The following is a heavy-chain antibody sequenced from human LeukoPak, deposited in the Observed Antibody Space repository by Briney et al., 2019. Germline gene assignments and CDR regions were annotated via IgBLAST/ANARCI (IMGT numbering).Heavy chain of an antibody. D-gene: IGHD3-10*01. CDR2: IRYDGSNK. J-gene: IGHJ3*02. V-gene: IGHV3-30*02. CDR3: APFPREFEAFDI. CDR1: GFTFSSYG. Sequence: GGSLRLSCAASGFTFSSYGMHWVRQAPGKGLEWVAFIRYDGSNKYYADSVKGRFTISRDNSKNTLYLQMNSLRAEDTAVYYCAPFPREFEAFDIWGQGTMVTVSS.